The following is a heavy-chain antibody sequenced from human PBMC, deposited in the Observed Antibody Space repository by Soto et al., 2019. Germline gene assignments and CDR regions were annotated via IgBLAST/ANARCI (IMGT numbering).Heavy chain of an antibody. CDR1: GGSVSSGSYY. D-gene: IGHD6-13*01. V-gene: IGHV4-61*01. Sequence: QVQMQASGPVLVKPSETLSLTCTVSGGSVSSGSYYWSWIRQPPGQVLDWIGYIYYSGSTNYNPSLKSRVTISVDKSKNQFSLKLSSVTAADTAVYYCARDRVAAATTYYYYYSMDVWGQGTTVTDSS. J-gene: IGHJ6*02. CDR3: ARDRVAAATTYYYYYSMDV. CDR2: IYYSGST.